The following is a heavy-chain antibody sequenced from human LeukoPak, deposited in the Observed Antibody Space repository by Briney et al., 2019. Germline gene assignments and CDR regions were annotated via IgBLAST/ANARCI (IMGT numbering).Heavy chain of an antibody. CDR3: ARGIAAAGMDY. J-gene: IGHJ4*02. D-gene: IGHD6-13*01. CDR1: GFTFSSYE. V-gene: IGHV3-48*03. Sequence: GGSLRLSCAASGFTFSSYEMNWVRQAPGKGLEWVSDISSSGSTIYYADSVKGRFTISRDNAKNTLYLQMNSLRAEDTALYYCARGIAAAGMDYWGQGTLVTVSS. CDR2: ISSSGSTI.